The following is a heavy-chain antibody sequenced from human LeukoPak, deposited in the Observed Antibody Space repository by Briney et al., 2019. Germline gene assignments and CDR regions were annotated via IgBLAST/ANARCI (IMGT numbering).Heavy chain of an antibody. J-gene: IGHJ4*02. CDR1: GFTFSSYA. CDR3: AKGNAYSYGRSYFDY. V-gene: IGHV3-23*01. Sequence: PGGSLRLSCAASGFTFSSYAMGWVRQAPGKGLEWVSAITASGGNTYYADSVKGRFTISRDNSKNTLYLQVNSLRAEDTAVYYCAKGNAYSYGRSYFDYWGQGTLVTVSS. CDR2: ITASGGNT. D-gene: IGHD5-18*01.